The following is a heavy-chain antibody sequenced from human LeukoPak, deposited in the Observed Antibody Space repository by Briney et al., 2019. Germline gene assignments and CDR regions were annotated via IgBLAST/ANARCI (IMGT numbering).Heavy chain of an antibody. CDR3: ARGIAVAGGYYYYGMDV. CDR2: INPNSGGT. D-gene: IGHD6-19*01. V-gene: IGHV1-2*04. CDR1: GYTFTGYY. J-gene: IGHJ6*04. Sequence: ASVKVSCKASGYTFTGYYVHWVRQAPGQGLEWMGWINPNSGGTNYAQKFQGWVTMTRDTSISTAYMELSRLRSDDTAVYYCARGIAVAGGYYYYGMDVWGKGTTVTVSS.